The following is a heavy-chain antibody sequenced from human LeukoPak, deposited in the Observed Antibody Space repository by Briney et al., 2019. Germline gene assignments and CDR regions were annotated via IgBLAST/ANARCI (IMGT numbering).Heavy chain of an antibody. CDR3: AKVGSSGYSYFDY. Sequence: GESLRLSCAASGFTFTTYWMSWVRQPPGKGLEWVANIKQDGTEKYYVDSVKGRFTISRDNAKNSLYLQMNSLRAEDTAVYYCAKVGSSGYSYFDYWGQGTLVTVSS. V-gene: IGHV3-7*03. D-gene: IGHD3-22*01. CDR1: GFTFTTYW. J-gene: IGHJ4*02. CDR2: IKQDGTEK.